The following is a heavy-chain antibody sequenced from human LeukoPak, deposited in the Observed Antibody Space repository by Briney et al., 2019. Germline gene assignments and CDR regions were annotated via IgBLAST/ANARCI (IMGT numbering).Heavy chain of an antibody. CDR2: IYYSGST. CDR1: GDSISSDY. D-gene: IGHD1-26*01. V-gene: IGHV4-59*08. Sequence: PSVTLSFNCTVSGDSISSDYWSWIRQPPGKGLVWFGYIYYSGSTNYNPSLKSRVTISLDTSRNQFSLKLSSVTAADTAVYFCARRGGNYYGWFDPWGQGTLVTVSS. J-gene: IGHJ5*02. CDR3: ARRGGNYYGWFDP.